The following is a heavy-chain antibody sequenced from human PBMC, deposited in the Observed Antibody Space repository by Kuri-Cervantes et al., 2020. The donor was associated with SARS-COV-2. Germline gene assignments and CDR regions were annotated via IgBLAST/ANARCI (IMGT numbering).Heavy chain of an antibody. V-gene: IGHV3-7*01. CDR3: ATDRGSSPFDY. Sequence: GGCLRLSCAASGFTFSSYWMSWVRQAPGKGREWVANIKQDGSEKYYVDSVKGRFTISRDNAKNSLYLQMNSLRAEDTAVYYCATDRGSSPFDYWGQGTLVTVSS. J-gene: IGHJ4*02. D-gene: IGHD6-13*01. CDR1: GFTFSSYW. CDR2: IKQDGSEK.